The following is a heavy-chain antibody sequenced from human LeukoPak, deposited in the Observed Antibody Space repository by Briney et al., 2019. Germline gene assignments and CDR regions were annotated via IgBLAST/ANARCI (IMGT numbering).Heavy chain of an antibody. Sequence: GGSLRLSCAASGFTLSSYAMSWVRQAPGKGLEWVSATSSSDAGTYYAESVRGRFTISRDNSKNTLFLQMNSLRAEDAAVYYCAKSNGYGLIDIWGQGTTATISS. CDR1: GFTLSSYA. D-gene: IGHD3-10*01. J-gene: IGHJ6*02. V-gene: IGHV3-23*01. CDR2: TSSSDAGT. CDR3: AKSNGYGLIDI.